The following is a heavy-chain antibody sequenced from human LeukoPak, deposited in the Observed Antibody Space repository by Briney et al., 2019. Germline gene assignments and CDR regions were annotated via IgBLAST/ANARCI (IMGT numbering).Heavy chain of an antibody. CDR3: TTESDTAMVVDY. J-gene: IGHJ4*02. Sequence: GGSLRLSCAASGFTFSNAWMSWVRQAPGKGLEWVGRIKSKTDGGTTDYAAPVEGRFIISRDDSKNMLYLQMNSLKTEDTAVYYCTTESDTAMVVDYWGQGTLVTVSS. CDR1: GFTFSNAW. V-gene: IGHV3-15*01. CDR2: IKSKTDGGTT. D-gene: IGHD5-18*01.